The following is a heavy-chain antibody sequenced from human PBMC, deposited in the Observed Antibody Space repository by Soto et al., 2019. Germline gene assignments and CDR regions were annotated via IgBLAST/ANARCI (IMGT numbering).Heavy chain of an antibody. Sequence: ALVKVSCKASGYTFTSYAMHWVRQAPGQRLEWMGWINAGNGNTKYSQKFQGRVTITRDTSASTAYMELSSLRSEDTAVYYCARESGYYYDSSGFDPWGQGTLVTVSS. CDR1: GYTFTSYA. CDR2: INAGNGNT. D-gene: IGHD3-22*01. J-gene: IGHJ5*02. CDR3: ARESGYYYDSSGFDP. V-gene: IGHV1-3*01.